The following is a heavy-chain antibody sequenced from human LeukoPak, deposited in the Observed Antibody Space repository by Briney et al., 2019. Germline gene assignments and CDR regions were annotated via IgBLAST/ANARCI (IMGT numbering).Heavy chain of an antibody. D-gene: IGHD4-17*01. J-gene: IGHJ4*02. CDR3: GRSPFLDYGDQGYYFND. Sequence: SETLSLTFTVSGGSISSYYWSWIRQPPGKGREWIGYIYYSGSTNYNPSLKSRDTISVDTSRNRFCVNVRSVSVAESAVYYLGRSPFLDYGDQGYYFNDWGKGILVNVSS. CDR1: GGSISSYY. V-gene: IGHV4-59*01. CDR2: IYYSGST.